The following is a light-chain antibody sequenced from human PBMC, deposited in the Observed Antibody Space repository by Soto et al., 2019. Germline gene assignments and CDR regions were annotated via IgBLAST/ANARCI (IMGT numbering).Light chain of an antibody. CDR2: LNSDGSH. J-gene: IGLJ2*01. CDR3: QTWGTGTHVL. CDR1: SGHSSYA. V-gene: IGLV4-69*01. Sequence: QAVVTQSPSASASLGASVKLTCTLSSGHSSYAIAWHQQQPEKGPRYLMKLNSDGSHSKGDGIPDRFSGSSSGAERYLTISSLQSEDEADYYCQTWGTGTHVLLGGGTKLTVL.